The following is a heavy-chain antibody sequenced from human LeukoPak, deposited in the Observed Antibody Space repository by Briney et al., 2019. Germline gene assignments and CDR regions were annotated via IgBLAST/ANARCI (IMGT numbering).Heavy chain of an antibody. D-gene: IGHD5-12*01. CDR3: TRGASGYGNFDY. Sequence: GGALRLSCAASGFSVGGYWMHWVGQGPGRGLVWVSRINRDGSSISYADSVKGRFSISRDNAKNTLYLQMNSLRAEDTAVYYCTRGASGYGNFDYWGQGTLVTVSS. J-gene: IGHJ4*02. CDR1: GFSVGGYW. V-gene: IGHV3-74*01. CDR2: INRDGSSI.